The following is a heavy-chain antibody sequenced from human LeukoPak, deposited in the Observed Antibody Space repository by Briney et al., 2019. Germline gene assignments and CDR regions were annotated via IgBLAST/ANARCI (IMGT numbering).Heavy chain of an antibody. D-gene: IGHD3-9*01. CDR1: GGSISSYY. V-gene: IGHV4-59*01. J-gene: IGHJ4*02. Sequence: SGPTLVKPSETLSLTCTVSGGSISSYYWSWIRQPPGKGLEWIGYIYYSGSTNYNPSLKSRVTISVDTSKNQFSLKLSSVTAADTAVYYCARVSDILTGWGQTFLYYFDYWGQGTLVTVSS. CDR2: IYYSGST. CDR3: ARVSDILTGWGQTFLYYFDY.